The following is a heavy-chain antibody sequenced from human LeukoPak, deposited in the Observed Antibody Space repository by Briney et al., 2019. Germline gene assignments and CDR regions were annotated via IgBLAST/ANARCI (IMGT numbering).Heavy chain of an antibody. Sequence: ASVKVSCKASGYTFTSYAMHWVRQAPGQRLEWMGWINAGNGNTKYSQKFQGRVTITRDTSASTAYMELSSLRSEDTAVYYCARDGGSGWYGKDYWGQGTLVTVSS. CDR3: ARDGGSGWYGKDY. J-gene: IGHJ4*02. CDR2: INAGNGNT. D-gene: IGHD6-19*01. V-gene: IGHV1-3*01. CDR1: GYTFTSYA.